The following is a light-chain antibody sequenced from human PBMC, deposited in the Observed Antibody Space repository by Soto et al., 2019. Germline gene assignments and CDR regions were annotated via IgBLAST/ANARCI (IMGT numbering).Light chain of an antibody. J-gene: IGKJ4*01. CDR3: QQYNKWPLT. Sequence: EIVMTQSPATLSVSPGERATLSCRASQSVSSNLAWYQQKPGQAPRLLIYHASTRATGIQARFSVSGSGTEFTLTISSLQSEDFAVYYCQQYNKWPLTFGGGTNVEIK. V-gene: IGKV3-15*01. CDR1: QSVSSN. CDR2: HAS.